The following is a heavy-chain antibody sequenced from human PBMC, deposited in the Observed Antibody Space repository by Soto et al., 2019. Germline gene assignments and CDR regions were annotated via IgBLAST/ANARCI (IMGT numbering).Heavy chain of an antibody. V-gene: IGHV7-4-1*01. J-gene: IGHJ6*02. Sequence: ASVKVSCKASGYTFTSYAMNWVRQAPGQGLEWMGWINTNTGNPTYAQGFTGRFVFSFDTSVSTAYLQLCSLKAEDTALYYCARGGAMVTRPILGYYYGMDVWGHVTTLTVSS. D-gene: IGHD5-18*01. CDR2: INTNTGNP. CDR1: GYTFTSYA. CDR3: ARGGAMVTRPILGYYYGMDV.